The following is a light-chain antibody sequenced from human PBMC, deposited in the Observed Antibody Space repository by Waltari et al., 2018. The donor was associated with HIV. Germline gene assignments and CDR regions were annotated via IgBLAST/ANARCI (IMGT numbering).Light chain of an antibody. CDR1: QSLRNSNGFNY. V-gene: IGKV2-28*01. Sequence: DIVMTQSPLSLPVTPGEPASISCRSSQSLRNSNGFNYLDWYLQKPGQSPRLLIYLGSNRASGVPDRFSGSGSGTDFTLKISRVEAEDVGVYYCMQALQTPLITFGQGTRLEIK. CDR3: MQALQTPLIT. J-gene: IGKJ5*01. CDR2: LGS.